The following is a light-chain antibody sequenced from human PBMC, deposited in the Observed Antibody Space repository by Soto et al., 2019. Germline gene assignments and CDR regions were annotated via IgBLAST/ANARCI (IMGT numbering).Light chain of an antibody. CDR2: DAS. CDR3: QQRANSWT. V-gene: IGKV3-11*01. J-gene: IGKJ1*01. CDR1: QSVGIY. Sequence: EIVLTQSPATLYLSPGERATLSCRASQSVGIYMAWYQQKPGQAPRLLIYDASYRPTGIQARFSGSGSGADFTLTISSLEHDDFAVYYCQQRANSWTFGQGTKVQVK.